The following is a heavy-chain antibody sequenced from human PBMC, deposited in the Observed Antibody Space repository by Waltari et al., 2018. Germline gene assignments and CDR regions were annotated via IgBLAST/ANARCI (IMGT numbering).Heavy chain of an antibody. CDR1: GFTFSSYS. CDR2: ISSSSSTI. D-gene: IGHD6-6*01. Sequence: EVQLVESGGGLVQPGGSLRLSCAASGFTFSSYSMNWVRQAPGKGLEWVSYISSSSSTIYYADSVKGRFTISRDNAKNSLYLQMNSLGAEDTAVYYCARDREAARRGGGGYWGQGTLVTVSS. V-gene: IGHV3-48*04. J-gene: IGHJ4*02. CDR3: ARDREAARRGGGGY.